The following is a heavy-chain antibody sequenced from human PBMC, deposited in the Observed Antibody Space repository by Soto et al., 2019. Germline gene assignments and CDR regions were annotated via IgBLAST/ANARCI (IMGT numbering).Heavy chain of an antibody. Sequence: ASVKVSCKASGYTLCSYGISWVRQAPGQGLEWMGWISAYNGNTNYAQKLQGRVTMTTDTSTSTAYMELRSLRSDDTAVYYCAREVVVVAATPYYYYYGMDVWGQGTTVTVSS. D-gene: IGHD2-15*01. J-gene: IGHJ6*02. CDR1: GYTLCSYG. V-gene: IGHV1-18*01. CDR3: AREVVVVAATPYYYYYGMDV. CDR2: ISAYNGNT.